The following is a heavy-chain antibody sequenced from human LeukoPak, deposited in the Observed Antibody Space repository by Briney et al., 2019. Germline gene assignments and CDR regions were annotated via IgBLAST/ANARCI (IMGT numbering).Heavy chain of an antibody. CDR2: IYHSGNT. Sequence: SQNLSLTCTVSGGSISSGDYFWSWIRQPPGRGLEWIGYIYHSGNTYYNPSLKSRVTISVDTSKNQFSLKLSSVTAADTAVYYCARGVTGGWYGDFQHWGQGTLATVSS. CDR3: ARGVTGGWYGDFQH. CDR1: GGSISSGDYF. V-gene: IGHV4-30-4*01. J-gene: IGHJ1*01. D-gene: IGHD6-19*01.